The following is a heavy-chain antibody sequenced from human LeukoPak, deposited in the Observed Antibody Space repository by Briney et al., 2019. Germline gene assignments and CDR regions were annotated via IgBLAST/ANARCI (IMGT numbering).Heavy chain of an antibody. CDR3: ARRQDTAMVAFAY. Sequence: NSSETLSLTCTVSGGSISSSSYYWGWIRQPPGKGLEWIGSIYYSGSTYYNPSLKSRVTISVDTSENQFSLKLSSVTAADTAVYYCARRQDTAMVAFAYWGQGTLVTVSS. CDR2: IYYSGST. CDR1: GGSISSSSYY. D-gene: IGHD5-18*01. V-gene: IGHV4-39*01. J-gene: IGHJ4*02.